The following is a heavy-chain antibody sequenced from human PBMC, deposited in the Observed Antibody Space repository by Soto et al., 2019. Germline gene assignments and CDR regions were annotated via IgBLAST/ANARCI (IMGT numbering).Heavy chain of an antibody. J-gene: IGHJ4*02. D-gene: IGHD3-22*01. CDR2: ISYSGST. V-gene: IGHV4-30-4*01. CDR3: ARTGFYSKAIDS. CDR1: GGFIGSSDYF. Sequence: SETLSLTCTVSGGFIGSSDYFWSWIRQPPGKGLEWIGFISYSGSTYYNPSLKSRFYISIDTSKSQFSLKLNSVTAADTAVYYCARTGFYSKAIDSWGQGTLVTVSS.